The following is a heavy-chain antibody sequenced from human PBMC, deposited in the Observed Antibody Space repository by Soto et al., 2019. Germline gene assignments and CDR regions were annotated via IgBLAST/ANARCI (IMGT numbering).Heavy chain of an antibody. CDR1: GGSISSYY. CDR2: IYYIGST. V-gene: IGHV4-59*01. CDR3: ARGLRRQLLNWFDP. D-gene: IGHD2-2*01. J-gene: IGHJ5*02. Sequence: PSETLSLTCTVSGGSISSYYWIWIRQPPGKGLEWIGYIYYIGSTNYNPSLKSRVTISVDTSKNQFSLKLSSVTAADTAVYYCARGLRRQLLNWFDPWGQGTLVTVS.